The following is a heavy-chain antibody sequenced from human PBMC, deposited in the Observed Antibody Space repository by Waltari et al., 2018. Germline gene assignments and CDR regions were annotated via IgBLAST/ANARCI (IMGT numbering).Heavy chain of an antibody. CDR3: ARDRGGSYLRGWFDP. J-gene: IGHJ5*02. Sequence: QVQLVQSGAEVQKPGASVTVSCTASGYTFTSYAMHWVRQAPGQRLEWMGWINAGNGNTKYSQKFQGRVTITRDTSASTAYMELSSLRSEDTAVYYCARDRGGSYLRGWFDPWGQGTLVTVSS. V-gene: IGHV1-3*01. CDR2: INAGNGNT. CDR1: GYTFTSYA. D-gene: IGHD1-26*01.